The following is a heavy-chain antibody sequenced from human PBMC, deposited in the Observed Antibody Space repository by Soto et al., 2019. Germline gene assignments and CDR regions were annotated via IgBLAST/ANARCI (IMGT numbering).Heavy chain of an antibody. CDR3: ARYYDILTGYSDYYYMDV. J-gene: IGHJ6*03. Sequence: SETLSLTCTVSGGSISSYYWSWIRQPPGKGLEWIGYIYYSGSTNYNPSLKSRVTISVDTSKNQFSLKLSSVTAADTAVYYCARYYDILTGYSDYYYMDVWGKGTTVTVSS. V-gene: IGHV4-59*01. D-gene: IGHD3-9*01. CDR2: IYYSGST. CDR1: GGSISSYY.